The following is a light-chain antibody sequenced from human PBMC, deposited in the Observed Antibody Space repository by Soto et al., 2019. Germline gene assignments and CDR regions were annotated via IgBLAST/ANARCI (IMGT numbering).Light chain of an antibody. Sequence: QSALTQPRSVSGSPGQSVTISCTGTAADVGAYNFLSWYQLHPGKAPKLLIYDATERPSGVPYRFSASKSANTASLTISGLQAEDEADYYCCSYAGSFNWVFGGGTKVTVL. CDR3: CSYAGSFNWV. CDR1: AADVGAYNF. J-gene: IGLJ3*02. V-gene: IGLV2-11*01. CDR2: DAT.